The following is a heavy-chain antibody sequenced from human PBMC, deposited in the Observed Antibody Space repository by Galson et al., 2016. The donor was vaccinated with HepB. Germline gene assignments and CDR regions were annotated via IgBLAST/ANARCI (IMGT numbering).Heavy chain of an antibody. Sequence: IRQPPGKGLEWIGYIYYRGSTNYNPSLKSRVTISVDTSKNQFSLKLSPVTAADTAVYYCARRTSSWYYFDYWGQGTLVTVSS. CDR2: IYYRGST. J-gene: IGHJ4*02. CDR3: ARRTSSWYYFDY. D-gene: IGHD2-2*01. V-gene: IGHV4-59*08.